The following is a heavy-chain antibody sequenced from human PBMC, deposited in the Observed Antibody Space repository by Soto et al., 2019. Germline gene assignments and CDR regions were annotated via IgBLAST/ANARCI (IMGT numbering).Heavy chain of an antibody. D-gene: IGHD1-20*01. CDR3: MRDNSPVTVRTFDL. CDR1: GFTFSNFE. CDR2: ISFRVTTT. Sequence: GGSLRLSCAASGFTFSNFEMNWVRQVPGKGLGWLSYISFRVTTTYYAGSVRGRFTISRDNAKNSVFLQMDSLRVEDTAIYYCMRDNSPVTVRTFDLWGQGTLVTVSS. V-gene: IGHV3-48*03. J-gene: IGHJ4*02.